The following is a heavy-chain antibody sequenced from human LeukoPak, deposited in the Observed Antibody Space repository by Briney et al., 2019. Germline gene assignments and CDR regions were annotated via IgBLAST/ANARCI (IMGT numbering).Heavy chain of an antibody. Sequence: GRSLRLSCAASGFTFDDYAMHWVRQAPGKGLEWVSGISWNSGSIGYADSVKGRFTISRDNAKNSLYLQMNSLRAEDTALYYCAKGAHSSGWSFNWFDPWGQGTLVTVSS. CDR1: GFTFDDYA. D-gene: IGHD6-19*01. CDR2: ISWNSGSI. V-gene: IGHV3-9*01. CDR3: AKGAHSSGWSFNWFDP. J-gene: IGHJ5*02.